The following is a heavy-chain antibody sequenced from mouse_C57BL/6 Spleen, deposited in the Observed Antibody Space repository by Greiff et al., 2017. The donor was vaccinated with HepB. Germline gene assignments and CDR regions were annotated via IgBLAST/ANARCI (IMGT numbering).Heavy chain of an antibody. J-gene: IGHJ4*01. Sequence: QVHVKQSGPGLVQPSQSLSITCTVSGFSLTSYGVHWVRQSPGKGLEWLGVIWSGGSTDYNAAFISRLSISKDNSKSQVFFKMNSLQADDTAIYYCARKRDYYGSSYAMDYWGQGTSVTVSS. D-gene: IGHD1-1*01. V-gene: IGHV2-2*01. CDR1: GFSLTSYG. CDR3: ARKRDYYGSSYAMDY. CDR2: IWSGGST.